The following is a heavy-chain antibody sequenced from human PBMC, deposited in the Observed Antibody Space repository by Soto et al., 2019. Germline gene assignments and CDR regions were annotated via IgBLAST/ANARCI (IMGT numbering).Heavy chain of an antibody. Sequence: ASVKVSCKASGYTFTSYFMHWVRQAPGQGLEWMGIINPSGGSTIYAQKFQGRVTMTRDTSSSTVYMELSSLRSEDTAVYYCARVYCSGGSCYSIDYWGQGTLVTVSS. CDR2: INPSGGST. CDR1: GYTFTSYF. V-gene: IGHV1-46*03. CDR3: ARVYCSGGSCYSIDY. D-gene: IGHD2-15*01. J-gene: IGHJ4*02.